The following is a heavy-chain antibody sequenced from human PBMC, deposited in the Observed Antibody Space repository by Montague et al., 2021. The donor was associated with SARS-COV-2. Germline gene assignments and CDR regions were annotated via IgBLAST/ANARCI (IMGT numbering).Heavy chain of an antibody. J-gene: IGHJ6*03. CDR1: GGSFSGYY. Sequence: SETLSLTCAVHGGSFSGYYWNWIRQRPGKGLEWIGEINYGGSTNYNPSLKNRLTISAGTSKNQFSLKLTSVAATDTAVYYCARLRDGVVPSPILGIGPYFTYYYMDVWGKGTTVTVS. CDR3: ARLRDGVVPSPILGIGPYFTYYYMDV. V-gene: IGHV4-34*01. CDR2: INYGGST. D-gene: IGHD2-15*01.